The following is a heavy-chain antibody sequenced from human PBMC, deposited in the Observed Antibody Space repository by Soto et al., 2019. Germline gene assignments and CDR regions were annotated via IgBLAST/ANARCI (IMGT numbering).Heavy chain of an antibody. CDR3: ARRTLGSAIGIGDY. CDR1: GYIFNNYG. Sequence: QIQLVQPGAEVKVPGASVKVSCRASGYIFNNYGITWVRQAPGQGLEWMGFITGDNGDTKFAEKLHGRVSMTTDTSTNTAYMELRNLRSDDTALYYCARRTLGSAIGIGDYWGQGTLVTVSS. J-gene: IGHJ4*02. V-gene: IGHV1-18*01. D-gene: IGHD7-27*01. CDR2: ITGDNGDT.